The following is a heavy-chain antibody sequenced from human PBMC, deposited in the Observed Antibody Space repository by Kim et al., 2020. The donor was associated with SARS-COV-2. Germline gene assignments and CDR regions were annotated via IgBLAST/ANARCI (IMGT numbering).Heavy chain of an antibody. J-gene: IGHJ4*02. Sequence: GGSLRLSCAAFGFTFSSYWMHWVRQAPGKGLVWVSRINSDGSSTSYADSVKGRFTISRDNAKNTLYLQMNSLRAEDTAVYYCARNLAYCGGDCYIDYWGQGTLVTVSS. CDR3: ARNLAYCGGDCYIDY. V-gene: IGHV3-74*01. D-gene: IGHD2-21*02. CDR1: GFTFSSYW. CDR2: INSDGSST.